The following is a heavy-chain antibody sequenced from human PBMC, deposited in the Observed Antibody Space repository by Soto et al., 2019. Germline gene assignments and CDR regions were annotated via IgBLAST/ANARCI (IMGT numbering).Heavy chain of an antibody. CDR3: ATLVGAPPRYYFDY. CDR1: GYTLTELS. Sequence: ASVKVSCKVSGYTLTELSMHWVRQAPGKGREWMGGFDPEDGETIYAQKFQGRVTMTEDTSTDTAYMELSSLRSEDTAMYYCATLVGAPPRYYFDYWGQGTLVTVSS. V-gene: IGHV1-24*01. CDR2: FDPEDGET. J-gene: IGHJ4*02. D-gene: IGHD1-26*01.